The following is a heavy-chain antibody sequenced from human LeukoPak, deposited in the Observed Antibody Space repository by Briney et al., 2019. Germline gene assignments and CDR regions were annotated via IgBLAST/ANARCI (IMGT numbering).Heavy chain of an antibody. J-gene: IGHJ4*02. CDR2: ISYDGSNK. D-gene: IGHD5-24*01. CDR3: ARARWLQPLSY. Sequence: GRSLRPSCAASGFTFSSYAMHWVRQAPGKGLEWVAVISYDGSNKYYADSVKGRFTISRDNSKNTLYLQMNSLRAEDTAVYYCARARWLQPLSYWGQGTLVTVSS. CDR1: GFTFSSYA. V-gene: IGHV3-30*04.